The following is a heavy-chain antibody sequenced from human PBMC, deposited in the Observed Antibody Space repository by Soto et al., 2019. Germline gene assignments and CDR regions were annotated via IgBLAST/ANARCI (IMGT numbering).Heavy chain of an antibody. J-gene: IGHJ4*02. Sequence: HVQLVQSGAEVKKPGASVKVSCKTSGYTSTSYYMHWVRQAPGQGLEWMGMINPSGGSTTYAQKFQDRVNLTRDTSTSTVYMELSSLTSEDTAVYYCAQRGDSGSSGLLYWGQGTLVTVSS. D-gene: IGHD3-22*01. CDR1: GYTSTSYY. V-gene: IGHV1-46*01. CDR3: AQRGDSGSSGLLY. CDR2: INPSGGST.